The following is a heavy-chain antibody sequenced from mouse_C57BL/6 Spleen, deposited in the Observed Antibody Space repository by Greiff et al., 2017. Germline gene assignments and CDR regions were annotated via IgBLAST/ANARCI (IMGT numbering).Heavy chain of an antibody. V-gene: IGHV2-2*01. D-gene: IGHD1-1*01. Sequence: QVQLQQSGPGLVQPSQSLSITCTVSGFSLTSYGVHWVRQSPGKGLEWLGVIWSGGSTDYNAAFISRLSISKDNSKSQVFFKMNSLQADDTAIYYCARNKVITTVVATGDWYFDVWGTGTTVTVSS. CDR3: ARNKVITTVVATGDWYFDV. J-gene: IGHJ1*03. CDR2: IWSGGST. CDR1: GFSLTSYG.